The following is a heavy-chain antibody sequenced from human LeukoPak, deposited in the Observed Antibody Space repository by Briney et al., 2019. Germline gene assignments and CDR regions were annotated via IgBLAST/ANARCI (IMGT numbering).Heavy chain of an antibody. CDR2: VSNDGDKE. CDR3: ARYYDKSGYYGRHDY. CDR1: GFKFSNYA. D-gene: IGHD3-22*01. V-gene: IGHV3-30-3*01. J-gene: IGHJ4*02. Sequence: GRSLRLSCGVSGFKFSNYAMHWVRQAPGKGLEWVAVVSNDGDKEYYADSVRGRFTISRDNSEDTLYLQMNSLRAEDTAVYYCARYYDKSGYYGRHDYWGQGTLVTVSS.